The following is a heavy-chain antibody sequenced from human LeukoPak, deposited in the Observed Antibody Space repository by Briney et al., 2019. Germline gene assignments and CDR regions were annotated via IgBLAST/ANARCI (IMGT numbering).Heavy chain of an antibody. Sequence: SGTLSLTCAVSGGSISSSNWWSWVSQPPGKGLEWIGEIYHSGSTNYNPSLKSRVTISVDKSKNQFSLKLSSVTAADTAVYYCARDLYYDILTGYYTYFDLWGRGTLVTVSS. V-gene: IGHV4-4*02. CDR3: ARDLYYDILTGYYTYFDL. J-gene: IGHJ2*01. CDR2: IYHSGST. CDR1: GGSISSSNW. D-gene: IGHD3-9*01.